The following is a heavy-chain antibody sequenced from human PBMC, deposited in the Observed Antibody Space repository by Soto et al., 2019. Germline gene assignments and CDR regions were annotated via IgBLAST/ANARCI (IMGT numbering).Heavy chain of an antibody. J-gene: IGHJ4*02. V-gene: IGHV3-15*01. CDR3: TTDGALLPGANGAGY. CDR1: GFTFSRAW. D-gene: IGHD1-26*01. Sequence: GGSLRLSCAASGFTFSRAWMSWVRQTPGKGLEWVGRIKTKTDRGTTDYAAPVKGRFTISRDDSKNTLYLQMNSLKTEDTAVYYCTTDGALLPGANGAGYWGQGTLVTVSS. CDR2: IKTKTDRGTT.